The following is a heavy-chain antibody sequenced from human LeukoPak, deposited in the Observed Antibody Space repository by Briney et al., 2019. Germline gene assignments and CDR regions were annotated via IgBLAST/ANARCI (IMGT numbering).Heavy chain of an antibody. J-gene: IGHJ5*02. CDR2: INPNSGGT. CDR1: GYTFTGHY. Sequence: ASVKVSCKASGYTFTGHYMHWVRQAPGQGLEWMGWINPNSGGTNYAQKFQGWVTMTRDTSISTAYMELSRLRSDDTAVYYCARGDCSSTSCFLFDPWGQGALVTVSS. D-gene: IGHD2-2*01. V-gene: IGHV1-2*04. CDR3: ARGDCSSTSCFLFDP.